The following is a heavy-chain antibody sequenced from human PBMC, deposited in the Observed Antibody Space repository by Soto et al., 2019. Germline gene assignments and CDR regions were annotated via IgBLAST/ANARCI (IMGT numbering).Heavy chain of an antibody. V-gene: IGHV2-5*01. J-gene: IGHJ4*02. CDR1: GFSLSTSEVG. CDR2: IYWHDDK. D-gene: IGHD6-13*01. CDR3: ERDSSSWYGGFDY. Sequence: QITLKESGPTLVKPTQTLTLTCTFSGFSLSTSEVGVGWIRQPPGKALEWLALIYWHDDKRYSPSLKSRHTXFXDXXNNQMVLTMTNMDPVDTATYYCERDSSSWYGGFDYWGQGTLVNVS.